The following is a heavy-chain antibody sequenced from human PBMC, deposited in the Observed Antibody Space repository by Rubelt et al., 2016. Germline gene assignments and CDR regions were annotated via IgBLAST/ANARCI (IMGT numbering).Heavy chain of an antibody. Sequence: QLQLQESGPGLVKPSETLSLTCTVSGVSISVSSYYWGWIRQPPGKGLEWIGSIYYSGSTYYKPSLKSRVTISVDTSKNQFSRKLSSVTAADTAVYYCARDVGATAYYYYGMDVWGQGTTVTVSS. CDR1: GVSISVSSYY. V-gene: IGHV4-39*07. J-gene: IGHJ6*02. D-gene: IGHD1-26*01. CDR3: ARDVGATAYYYYGMDV. CDR2: IYYSGST.